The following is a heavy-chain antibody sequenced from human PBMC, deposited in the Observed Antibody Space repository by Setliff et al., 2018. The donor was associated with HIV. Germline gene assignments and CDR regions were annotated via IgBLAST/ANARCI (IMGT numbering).Heavy chain of an antibody. CDR1: GGSISSGSYY. V-gene: IGHV4-61*09. Sequence: SETLSLTCTVSGGSISSGSYYWNWIRQPAGKGLEWIGHIYTSGSTNYNPSLKSRVTISVDTSKNQFSLKLSSVTAADTAVYYCASQFTSSWVYNWFDPWGQGTLVTVSS. D-gene: IGHD6-13*01. CDR2: IYTSGST. J-gene: IGHJ5*02. CDR3: ASQFTSSWVYNWFDP.